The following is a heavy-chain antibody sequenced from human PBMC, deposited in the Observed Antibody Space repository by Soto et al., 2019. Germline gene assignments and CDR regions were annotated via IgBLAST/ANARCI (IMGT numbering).Heavy chain of an antibody. CDR2: SRDKAQGYST. V-gene: IGHV3-72*01. CDR3: TGARGDY. CDR1: GFTLSDHY. Sequence: EVQLVESGGGLVQPGGSLRLSCAGSGFTLSDHYIDWVRQAPGKGLEWVGRSRDKAQGYSTAYAAYVKGRFTTSRDDSKNTLYLQMNSLKTQDTAVYYCTGARGDYWGQGTLVTVSS. J-gene: IGHJ4*02. D-gene: IGHD3-10*01.